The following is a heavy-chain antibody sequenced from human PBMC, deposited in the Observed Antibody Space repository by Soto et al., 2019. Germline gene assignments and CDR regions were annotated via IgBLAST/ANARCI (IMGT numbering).Heavy chain of an antibody. D-gene: IGHD2-15*01. CDR1: GSTFGSRA. CDR2: ITDTGGDT. V-gene: IGHV3-23*01. CDR3: ARDGCSGGRCYSDY. J-gene: IGHJ4*02. Sequence: XGSLRLSCVAAGSTFGSRAMSWVRQAPGEGLEWVSTITDTGGDTKYADSVRGRFTMSRDNSKKTLYLQMNSSVTAADTAVYYCARDGCSGGRCYSDYWRQGTLVTVSS.